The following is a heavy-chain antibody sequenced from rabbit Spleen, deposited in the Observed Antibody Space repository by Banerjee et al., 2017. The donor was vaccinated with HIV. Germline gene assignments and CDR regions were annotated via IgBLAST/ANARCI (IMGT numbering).Heavy chain of an antibody. D-gene: IGHD3-1*01. CDR3: ARDLATVVGWNFNL. Sequence: QSLEESGGDLVKPEGSLTLTCTASGFSFSDRDVMCWVRQAPGKGLQWIACINTYTARPVYATWAKGRFTISRTSSTTVTLQMTSLTAADTATYFCARDLATVVGWNFNLWGPGTLVTVS. CDR2: INTYTARP. J-gene: IGHJ4*01. V-gene: IGHV1S40*01. CDR1: GFSFSDRDV.